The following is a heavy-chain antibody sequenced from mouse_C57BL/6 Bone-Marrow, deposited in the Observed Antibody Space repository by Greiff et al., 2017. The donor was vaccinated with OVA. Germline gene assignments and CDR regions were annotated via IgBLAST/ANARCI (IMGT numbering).Heavy chain of an antibody. J-gene: IGHJ4*01. D-gene: IGHD1-1*01. Sequence: QVQLQQPGAELVKPGASVKMSCKASGYTFTSYWITWVKQRPGQGLEWIGDIYPGSGSTNYNEKFKSKATLTVDTSSSTAYMQLSSLTSEDSAVYYCARENDYYGSGAMDYWGQGTSVTVSS. V-gene: IGHV1-55*01. CDR1: GYTFTSYW. CDR3: ARENDYYGSGAMDY. CDR2: IYPGSGST.